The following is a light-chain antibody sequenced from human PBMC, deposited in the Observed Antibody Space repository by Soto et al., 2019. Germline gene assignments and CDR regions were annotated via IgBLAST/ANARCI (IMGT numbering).Light chain of an antibody. CDR1: SSDVGSYSL. J-gene: IGLJ1*01. CDR3: YTYAGGSTHL. Sequence: QSALTQPASVSGSPGQSITISCTGTSSDVGSYSLLSWYQHHPGKAPKLIIYEDIKGPSGVSNRFSGSKSGNTASLRISGLQAEDEADYYCYTYAGGSTHLFGTATKLTVL. V-gene: IGLV2-23*01. CDR2: EDI.